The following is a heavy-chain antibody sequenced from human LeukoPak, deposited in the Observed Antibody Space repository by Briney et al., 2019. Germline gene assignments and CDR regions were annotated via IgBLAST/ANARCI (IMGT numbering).Heavy chain of an antibody. CDR3: ARGDVDGYSYGSRFFDY. D-gene: IGHD5-18*01. CDR1: GGSFSGYY. Sequence: PSETLSLTCAVYGGSFSGYYWTWIRQPPGKGLEWIGEINHSGNTNYNPSLKSRVTISVDTSKNQFSLMLSSVTAADTAVYYCARGDVDGYSYGSRFFDYWGQGPLVTVSS. V-gene: IGHV4-34*01. CDR2: INHSGNT. J-gene: IGHJ4*02.